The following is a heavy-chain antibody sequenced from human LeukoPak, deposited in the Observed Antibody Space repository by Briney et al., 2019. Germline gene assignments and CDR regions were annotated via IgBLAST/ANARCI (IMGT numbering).Heavy chain of an antibody. CDR1: GFSVSSNS. CDR3: ARGLAGISLRGNPKGDV. J-gene: IGHJ6*03. CDR2: IYSRDVT. D-gene: IGHD6-19*01. Sequence: GGSLRLSCAASGFSVSSNSMSWVRQAPGKGLECVSIIYSRDVTSYADSVTDRFTISRDRDKNTLFLQMDSPRSDDTAVYYCARGLAGISLRGNPKGDVWGKGTTVTVSS. V-gene: IGHV3-53*03.